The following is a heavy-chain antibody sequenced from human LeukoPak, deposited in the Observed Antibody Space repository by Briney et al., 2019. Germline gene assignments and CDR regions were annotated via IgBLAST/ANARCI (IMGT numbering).Heavy chain of an antibody. D-gene: IGHD6-13*01. Sequence: PGRSLRLSCAASGFTFSSYGMHWVRQAPGKGLEWVAVISYGGSNKYYADSVKGRFTISRDNSKNTLYLQMNSLRAEDTAVYYCAKDHGGIAIWGQGTMVTVSS. CDR1: GFTFSSYG. CDR3: AKDHGGIAI. J-gene: IGHJ3*02. V-gene: IGHV3-30*18. CDR2: ISYGGSNK.